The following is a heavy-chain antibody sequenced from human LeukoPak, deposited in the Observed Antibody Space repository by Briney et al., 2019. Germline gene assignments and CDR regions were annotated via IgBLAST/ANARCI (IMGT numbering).Heavy chain of an antibody. J-gene: IGHJ4*01. CDR3: ARDRGWQQFDY. D-gene: IGHD5-24*01. Sequence: GGSLRLSCVASGFTFSSSWMTWVRQAPGMGLERVANIKADGTGKYYVDSARGRFSISRDNAKNSLYLELNSLRAEDTGVYFCARDRGWQQFDYWGQGTLVTVSS. CDR2: IKADGTGK. CDR1: GFTFSSSW. V-gene: IGHV3-7*01.